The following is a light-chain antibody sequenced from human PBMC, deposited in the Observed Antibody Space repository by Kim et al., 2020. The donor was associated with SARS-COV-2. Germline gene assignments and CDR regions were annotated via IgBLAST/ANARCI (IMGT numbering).Light chain of an antibody. Sequence: DIQMTQSPSSLSASVGDRVTITCRASQSINTFLKWYQQKPGKAPRLLIYSASTLHSGVPSRFSGSGSGTDFTLTIASLQPEDIATYYCQQSYSSPSYTFGQGTKLEIK. CDR1: QSINTF. CDR3: QQSYSSPSYT. J-gene: IGKJ2*01. V-gene: IGKV1-39*01. CDR2: SAS.